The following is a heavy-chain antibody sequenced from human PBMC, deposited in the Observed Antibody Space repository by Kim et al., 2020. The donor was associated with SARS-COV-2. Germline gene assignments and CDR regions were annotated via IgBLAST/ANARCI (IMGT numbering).Heavy chain of an antibody. CDR1: GFTFSDYY. CDR2: ISSSGSTI. CDR3: ARVRELREQKQVDYYGMDV. J-gene: IGHJ6*02. V-gene: IGHV3-11*01. D-gene: IGHD1-26*01. Sequence: GGSLRLSCAASGFTFSDYYMSWIRQAPGKGLEWVSYISSSGSTIYYADSVKGRFTISRDNAKNSLYLQMNSLRAEDTAVYYCARVRELREQKQVDYYGMDVWGQGTTVTVSS.